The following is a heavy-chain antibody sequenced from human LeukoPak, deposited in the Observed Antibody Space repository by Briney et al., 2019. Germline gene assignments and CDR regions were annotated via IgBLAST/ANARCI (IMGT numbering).Heavy chain of an antibody. Sequence: GGSLRLSCAASGFTLSSYWMSWVRQAPGKGLEWVANIKQDGSEINYVDSVKGRFTISRDNAKNSMLLQMDSLRAEDTAVYYCARADYSGNLFFDYWGQGALVTVSS. CDR3: ARADYSGNLFFDY. CDR1: GFTLSSYW. V-gene: IGHV3-7*04. CDR2: IKQDGSEI. D-gene: IGHD4-23*01. J-gene: IGHJ4*02.